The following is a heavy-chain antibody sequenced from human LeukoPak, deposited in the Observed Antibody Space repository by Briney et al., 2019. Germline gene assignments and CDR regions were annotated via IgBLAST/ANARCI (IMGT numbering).Heavy chain of an antibody. CDR1: GGSISSYY. J-gene: IGHJ4*02. V-gene: IGHV4-59*08. CDR3: ARQLYSSGWYAFDY. CDR2: IYYSGST. D-gene: IGHD6-19*01. Sequence: SETLSLTCTVSGGSISSYYWSWLRQPPGKGLEWIGYIYYSGSTNYNPSLKSRVTISVDTSKNQFSLKLSSVTAADTAVYYCARQLYSSGWYAFDYWGQGTLVTVSS.